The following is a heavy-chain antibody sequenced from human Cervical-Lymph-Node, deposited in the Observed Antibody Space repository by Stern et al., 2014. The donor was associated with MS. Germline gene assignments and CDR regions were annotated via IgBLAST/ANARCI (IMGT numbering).Heavy chain of an antibody. D-gene: IGHD4-17*01. CDR1: GGSISSGDNY. Sequence: QVQLVESGPGLVKPSQTLSLTCTVSGGSISSGDNYWSWIRKPPGKGPEWIGYIHYSGGTYFNPSLKSRATISADTSKNQFSLKLNSMTAADTAVYYCARVPDYGDAFFDYWGQGSLVTVSS. CDR2: IHYSGGT. J-gene: IGHJ4*02. CDR3: ARVPDYGDAFFDY. V-gene: IGHV4-30-4*01.